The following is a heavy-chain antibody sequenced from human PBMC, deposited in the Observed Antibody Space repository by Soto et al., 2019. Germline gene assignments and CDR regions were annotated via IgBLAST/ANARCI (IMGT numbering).Heavy chain of an antibody. Sequence: PGGSLILSCAASGFTFSSYSMNWVRQAPGKGLEWVSSISSSSSYIYYADSVKGRFTISRDNAKNSLYLQMNSLRAEDTAVYYCARESGYSSGSDAFDIWGQGTMVTVSS. CDR3: ARESGYSSGSDAFDI. V-gene: IGHV3-21*01. CDR2: ISSSSSYI. CDR1: GFTFSSYS. D-gene: IGHD6-19*01. J-gene: IGHJ3*02.